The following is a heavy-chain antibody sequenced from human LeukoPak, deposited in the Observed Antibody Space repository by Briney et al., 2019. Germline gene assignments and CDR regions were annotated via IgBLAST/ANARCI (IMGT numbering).Heavy chain of an antibody. Sequence: PGRSLRLSCAASGFTFSSYGMHWVRQAPGKGLEWVAVISYDGSNKYYADSVKGRFTISRDNSKNTLYLQMNSLRAEDTAVYYCARESTDYGWFDPWGQGTLVTVSS. CDR1: GFTFSSYG. V-gene: IGHV3-30*03. J-gene: IGHJ5*02. CDR2: ISYDGSNK. D-gene: IGHD4/OR15-4a*01. CDR3: ARESTDYGWFDP.